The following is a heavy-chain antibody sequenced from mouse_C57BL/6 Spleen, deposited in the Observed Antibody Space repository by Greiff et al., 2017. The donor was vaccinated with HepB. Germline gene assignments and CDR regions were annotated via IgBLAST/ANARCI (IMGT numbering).Heavy chain of an antibody. CDR2: ISSGGSYN. Sequence: EVKVVESGGDLVKPGGSLKLSCAASGFTFSSYGMSWVRQTPDKRLEWVATISSGGSYNYYPDSVKGRFTISRDNAKNTLYLQMSSLKSEDTAMDDCARQDYDAGYYFDYWGQGTTLTVSS. CDR1: GFTFSSYG. D-gene: IGHD2-4*01. V-gene: IGHV5-6*01. CDR3: ARQDYDAGYYFDY. J-gene: IGHJ2*01.